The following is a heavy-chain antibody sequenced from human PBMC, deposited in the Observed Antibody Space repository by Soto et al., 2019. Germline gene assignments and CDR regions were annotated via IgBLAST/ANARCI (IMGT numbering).Heavy chain of an antibody. CDR2: IHYSGTT. CDR1: GGSISSGGYY. V-gene: IGHV4-31*03. Sequence: TLSLTCTVSGGSISSGGYYCSWIRQYPGKGLEWIGFIHYSGTTYYNPSLKSRVAISVDTSRNDFSLRLSSVTAADTAVYYCTTGGGASKTGYWGQGTLVTVSS. D-gene: IGHD1-1*01. CDR3: TTGGGASKTGY. J-gene: IGHJ4*02.